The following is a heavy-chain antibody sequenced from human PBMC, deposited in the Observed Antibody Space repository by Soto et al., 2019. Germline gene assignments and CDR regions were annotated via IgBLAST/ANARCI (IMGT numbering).Heavy chain of an antibody. CDR3: ATGVLVVIAPAGHSEDV. CDR1: GFTFSSYG. J-gene: IGHJ6*01. V-gene: IGHV3-33*01. Sequence: GGSLRLSCAASGFTFSSYGTHWVRQAPGKGLEWVAVIWYDGSNKYYADSVKGRFTISRDNSKNTLYLQMNSLRAEDTAVYYCATGVLVVIAPAGHSEDVCGDGATVAVAS. CDR2: IWYDGSNK. D-gene: IGHD6-13*01.